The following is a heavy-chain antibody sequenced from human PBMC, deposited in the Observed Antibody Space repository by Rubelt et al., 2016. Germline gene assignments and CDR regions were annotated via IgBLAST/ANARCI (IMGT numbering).Heavy chain of an antibody. CDR1: GGSITNYY. Sequence: QLQLQESGPGLVKPSETLSLTCTVSGGSITNYYWSWIRQPAGKGLEWIGRIFHSGGTNYNPSVRSRVTRSMETSKSQFSLKRSFVTAGDTAVYYCATWQYSSSGAFDPWGQGTLVTVSS. J-gene: IGHJ5*02. V-gene: IGHV4-4*07. D-gene: IGHD6-6*01. CDR3: ATWQYSSSGAFDP. CDR2: IFHSGGT.